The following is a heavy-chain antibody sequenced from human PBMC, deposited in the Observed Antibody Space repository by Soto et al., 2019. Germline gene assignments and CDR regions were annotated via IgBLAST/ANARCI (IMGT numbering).Heavy chain of an antibody. Sequence: GGSLRLSCAASGFTFSSYSMNWVRQAPGKGLEWVSSISSSSSYIYYADSVKGRFTISRDNAKNSLYLQMNSLRAEDTAVYYCARGGYSLCYYYYMDVWGKGTTVTVSS. CDR2: ISSSSSYI. CDR1: GFTFSSYS. CDR3: ARGGYSLCYYYYMDV. D-gene: IGHD3-22*01. J-gene: IGHJ6*03. V-gene: IGHV3-21*01.